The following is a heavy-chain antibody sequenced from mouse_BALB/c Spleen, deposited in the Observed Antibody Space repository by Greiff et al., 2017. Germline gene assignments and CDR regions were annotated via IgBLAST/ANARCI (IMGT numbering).Heavy chain of an antibody. CDR1: GFNIKDYY. CDR3: AREGYGNYLAWFAY. D-gene: IGHD2-10*02. J-gene: IGHJ3*01. Sequence: EVQLQQSGAELVRPGALVKLSCKASGFNIKDYYMHWVKQRPEQGLEWIGWIDPENGNTIYDPKFQGKASITADTSSNTAYLQLSSLTSEDTAVYYCAREGYGNYLAWFAYWGQGTLVTVSA. CDR2: IDPENGNT. V-gene: IGHV14-1*02.